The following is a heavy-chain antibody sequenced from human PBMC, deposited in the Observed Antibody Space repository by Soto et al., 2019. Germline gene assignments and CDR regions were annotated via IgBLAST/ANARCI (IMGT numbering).Heavy chain of an antibody. CDR1: GFTFSSYA. D-gene: IGHD3-9*01. V-gene: IGHV3-23*01. CDR3: AKVGIRYFDWLPPQGAFDI. Sequence: EVQLLESGGGLVQPGGSLRLSCAASGFTFSSYAMSWVRQAPGKGLEWVSAISGSGGSTYYADSVKGRFTISRDNSKNTLYLQMNSLRAEDTAVYYCAKVGIRYFDWLPPQGAFDIWGQGTMVTVSS. J-gene: IGHJ3*02. CDR2: ISGSGGST.